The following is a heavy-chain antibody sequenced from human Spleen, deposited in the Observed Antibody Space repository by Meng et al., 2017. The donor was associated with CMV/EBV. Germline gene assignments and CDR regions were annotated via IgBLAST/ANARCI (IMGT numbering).Heavy chain of an antibody. Sequence: TCAVYGVSFSGYYWNWIRQPPGKGLEWIGEINHSGSTNYNPSLKSRVTISLDTSKNQFSLKLSSVTAADTAVYYCARVPSPRGTYFDYWGQGTLVTVSS. CDR2: INHSGST. CDR1: GVSFSGYY. D-gene: IGHD3-16*01. CDR3: ARVPSPRGTYFDY. V-gene: IGHV4-34*01. J-gene: IGHJ4*02.